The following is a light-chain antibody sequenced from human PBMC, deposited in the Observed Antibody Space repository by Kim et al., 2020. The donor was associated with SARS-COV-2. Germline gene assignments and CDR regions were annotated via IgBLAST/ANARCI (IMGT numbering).Light chain of an antibody. CDR1: QGISTW. J-gene: IGKJ1*01. CDR2: KAS. CDR3: QQYNNLWT. V-gene: IGKV1-5*03. Sequence: DIQMTQYPSTLSASVGDRVTITCRASQGISTWLAWYQQKPGKAPNLLIYKASSLESGVPSRFSGSGSGTEFTLTISSLQPDDFATHYCQQYNNLWTFGQGTKVDIK.